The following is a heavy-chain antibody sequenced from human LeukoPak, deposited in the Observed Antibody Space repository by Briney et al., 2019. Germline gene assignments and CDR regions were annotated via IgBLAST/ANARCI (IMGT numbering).Heavy chain of an antibody. Sequence: PGGSLRLSCAASGFTFDDYAMRWVRQAPGKGLEWVSGISWNSGSIGYADSVKGRFTISRDNAKNSLYLQMNSLRAEDTALYYCAKEGMIGVYYGSGSYYYFDYWGQGTLVTVSS. D-gene: IGHD3-10*01. CDR3: AKEGMIGVYYGSGSYYYFDY. CDR2: ISWNSGSI. V-gene: IGHV3-9*01. CDR1: GFTFDDYA. J-gene: IGHJ4*02.